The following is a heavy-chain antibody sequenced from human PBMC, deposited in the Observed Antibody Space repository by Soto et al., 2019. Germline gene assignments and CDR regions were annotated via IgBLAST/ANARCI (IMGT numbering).Heavy chain of an antibody. CDR3: VTSLNYDFWRDGGRHYYFDY. Sequence: SETLSLTCAVSGGSISSSYWWNWVRQPPGKGLEWIGKIYHSGSTNYNPSLKNRVTISVDKSNNQFSLRLSSVTAADTAVYFCVTSLNYDFWRDGGRHYYFDYWGQGTLVTVSS. CDR2: IYHSGST. CDR1: GGSISSSYW. J-gene: IGHJ4*02. D-gene: IGHD3-3*01. V-gene: IGHV4-4*02.